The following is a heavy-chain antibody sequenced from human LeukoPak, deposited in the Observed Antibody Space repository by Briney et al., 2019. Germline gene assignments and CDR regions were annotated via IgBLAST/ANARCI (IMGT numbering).Heavy chain of an antibody. CDR2: ISSSGSTI. J-gene: IGHJ6*03. CDR1: GFTFSSYS. V-gene: IGHV3-48*04. D-gene: IGHD2/OR15-2a*01. Sequence: GGSLRLSCAASGFTFSSYSMNWVRQAPGKGLEWVSYISSSGSTIYYADSVKGRFTISRDSAKNSLYLQMNSLRAEDTAVYYCAKIVYYYYYYMDVWGKGTTVTVSS. CDR3: AKIVYYYYYYMDV.